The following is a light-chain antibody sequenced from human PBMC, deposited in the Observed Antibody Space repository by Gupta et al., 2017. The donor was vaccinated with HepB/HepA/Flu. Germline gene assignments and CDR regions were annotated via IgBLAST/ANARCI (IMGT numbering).Light chain of an antibody. CDR1: RSNIGAGYD. J-gene: IGLJ2*01. Sequence: QSVLTQPPSVAGAPGQRVTISCTGSRSNIGAGYDVHWSQQIPGTAPKLLSYGSTKRSSGVPDRFSCSKSGPSASLAISGLQAEDEADYSCQSYDKRLNTYLVFGGGTTLVVL. CDR3: QSYDKRLNTYLV. V-gene: IGLV1-40*01. CDR2: GST.